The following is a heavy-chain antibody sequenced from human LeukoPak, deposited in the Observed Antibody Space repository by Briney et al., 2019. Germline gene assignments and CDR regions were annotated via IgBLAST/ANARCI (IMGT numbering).Heavy chain of an antibody. V-gene: IGHV3-48*02. CDR3: ARTDMNGGSYYNFDS. D-gene: IGHD1-26*01. CDR1: GFTFNTYS. CDR2: ISSSSGTI. J-gene: IGHJ4*02. Sequence: GGSLRLSCAASGFTFNTYSMNWVRPAPGKGLEWVSYISSSSGTIFYADSVKGRFSISRDNAKNSLYLQMNSLRDEDTAVYYCARTDMNGGSYYNFDSWGQGTLVTVSS.